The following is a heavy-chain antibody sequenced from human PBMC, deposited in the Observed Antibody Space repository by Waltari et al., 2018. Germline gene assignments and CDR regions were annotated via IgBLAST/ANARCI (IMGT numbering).Heavy chain of an antibody. V-gene: IGHV4-39*01. CDR2: IYYRGST. D-gene: IGHD3-10*01. J-gene: IGHJ6*02. CDR3: ARRITMVRGGDYYYYGMDV. CDR1: GGSISSSSYY. Sequence: QLQLQESGPGLVKPSETLSLTCTVSGGSISSSSYYWGWIRQPPGKGLEWIGSIYYRGSTYDSPSLKIRVTISVDTSKNQFSLKLSSVTAADTAVYYCARRITMVRGGDYYYYGMDVWGQGTTVTVSS.